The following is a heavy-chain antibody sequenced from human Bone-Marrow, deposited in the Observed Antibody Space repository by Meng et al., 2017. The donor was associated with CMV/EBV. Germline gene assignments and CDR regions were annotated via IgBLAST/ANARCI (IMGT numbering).Heavy chain of an antibody. Sequence: SGFTFSDFYMNWIRQAPGAGLEWVSFISSSGNTIYYVDSVKGRFTISRDNAKNSLYLQMHSLRAEDTAVYYCARDPSGSSTSCYDYWGQGTLVTVSS. CDR2: ISSSGNTI. J-gene: IGHJ4*02. V-gene: IGHV3-11*04. CDR1: GFTFSDFY. CDR3: ARDPSGSSTSCYDY. D-gene: IGHD2-2*01.